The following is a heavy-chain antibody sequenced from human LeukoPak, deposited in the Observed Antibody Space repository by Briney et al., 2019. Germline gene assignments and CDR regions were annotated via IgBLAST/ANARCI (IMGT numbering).Heavy chain of an antibody. CDR2: INHSGST. CDR3: ASLGSSVAAAFDI. J-gene: IGHJ3*02. Sequence: SETLSLTCAVYGGSFSGYYWSWIRQPPGKGLEWIGEINHSGSTNYNPSLKSRDTISVDTSKNQFSLKLSSVTAAEPAVYYCASLGSSVAAAFDIWGQGTMVTVSS. D-gene: IGHD6-19*01. CDR1: GGSFSGYY. V-gene: IGHV4-34*01.